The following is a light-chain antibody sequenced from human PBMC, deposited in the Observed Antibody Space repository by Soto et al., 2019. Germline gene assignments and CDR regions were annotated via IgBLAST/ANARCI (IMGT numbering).Light chain of an antibody. CDR1: GSNIGSNT. V-gene: IGLV1-44*01. CDR3: AAWDDSLNGYV. CDR2: NNS. J-gene: IGLJ1*01. Sequence: QSVLTQPPSASGTPGQRVTISCSGIGSNIGSNTVNWYQQLPGTAPKLLIYNNSQRPSGVPDRFSGSKSGTSASLAISGLQSDIEADYYCAAWDDSLNGYVFGIGTKVTVL.